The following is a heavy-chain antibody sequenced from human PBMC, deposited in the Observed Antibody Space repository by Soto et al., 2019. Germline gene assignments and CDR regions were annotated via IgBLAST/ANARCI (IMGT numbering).Heavy chain of an antibody. V-gene: IGHV3-11*01. J-gene: IGHJ4*02. CDR2: INGNGEII. CDR3: ARDVDADFRTDFDY. Sequence: GGSLRLSCAASGFNFSPYWMNWVRQAPGKGLEWVPHINGNGEIIQYAASARGRFTISRDNAENSVYLEMDSLRAEDTALYYCARDVDADFRTDFDYWGRGTLVTVSS. D-gene: IGHD4-17*01. CDR1: GFNFSPYW.